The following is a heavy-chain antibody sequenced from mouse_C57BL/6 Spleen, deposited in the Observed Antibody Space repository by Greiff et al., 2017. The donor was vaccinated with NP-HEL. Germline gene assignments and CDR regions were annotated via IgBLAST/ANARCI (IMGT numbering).Heavy chain of an antibody. CDR1: GYSFTGYY. CDR3: ARRPYDYDEDYAMDY. J-gene: IGHJ4*01. CDR2: IYPYNGVS. Sequence: EVQLQQSGPELVKPGASVKISCKASGYSFTGYYMHWVKQSHGNILDWIGYIYPYNGVSSYNQKFKGKATLTVDKSSSTAYMELRSLTSEDSAVYYCARRPYDYDEDYAMDYWGQGTSVTVSS. D-gene: IGHD2-4*01. V-gene: IGHV1-31*01.